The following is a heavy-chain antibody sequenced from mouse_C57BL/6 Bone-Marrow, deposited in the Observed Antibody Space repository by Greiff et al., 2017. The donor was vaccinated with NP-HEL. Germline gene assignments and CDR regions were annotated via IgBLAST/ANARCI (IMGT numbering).Heavy chain of an antibody. D-gene: IGHD1-1*01. J-gene: IGHJ4*01. CDR2: INPGSGGT. Sequence: VKLQESGAELVRPGTSVKVSCKASGYAFTNYLIEWVKQRPGQGLEWIGVINPGSGGTNYNEKFKGKATLTADKSSSTAYMQLCSLTSEDSAVYFCASNYYGSYYYAMDYWGQGTSVTVSS. V-gene: IGHV1-54*01. CDR3: ASNYYGSYYYAMDY. CDR1: GYAFTNYL.